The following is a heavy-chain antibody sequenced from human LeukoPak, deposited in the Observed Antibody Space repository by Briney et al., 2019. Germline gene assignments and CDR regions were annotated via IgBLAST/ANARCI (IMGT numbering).Heavy chain of an antibody. CDR2: ISGSGGST. D-gene: IGHD3-10*01. CDR3: AKDGGVISPNRFDY. CDR1: GFTFSSYA. J-gene: IGHJ4*02. Sequence: PGGSLRLSCAASGFTFSSYAISWVRQAPGKGLEWVSAISGSGGSTYYADSVKGRFTISRDNSKSTLYLQMNSLRAEDTAVYYCAKDGGVISPNRFDYWGQGTLVTVSS. V-gene: IGHV3-23*01.